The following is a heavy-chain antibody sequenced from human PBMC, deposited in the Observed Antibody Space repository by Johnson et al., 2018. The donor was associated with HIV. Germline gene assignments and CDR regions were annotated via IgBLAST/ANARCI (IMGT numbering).Heavy chain of an antibody. CDR3: ASYSRRSAYGYALGSDALDM. CDR1: GFTFSSYW. D-gene: IGHD5-18*01. J-gene: IGHJ3*02. V-gene: IGHV3-7*01. Sequence: VQLVESGGSLVQPGGSLRLSCAASGFTFSSYWMSWVRQAPGKGLEWVANIKQDGREKYYVDSVKGRFTISRDNAKDSLYLQMNSLRAEDTAVYYCASYSRRSAYGYALGSDALDMWGQGTLVTVSS. CDR2: IKQDGREK.